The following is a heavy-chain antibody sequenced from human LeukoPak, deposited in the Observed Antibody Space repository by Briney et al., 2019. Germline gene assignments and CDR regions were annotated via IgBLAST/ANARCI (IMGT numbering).Heavy chain of an antibody. V-gene: IGHV4-39*07. CDR3: ARGEGGYDSIDY. D-gene: IGHD5-12*01. CDR1: GGSISSSSYY. CDR2: IYYSGST. Sequence: PSETLSLTCTVSGGSISSSSYYWGWIRQPPGKGLEWIGSIYYSGSTYYNPSLKSRVTISVDTSKNQFSLKLSSVTAADTAVYYCARGEGGYDSIDYWGQGTLVTVSS. J-gene: IGHJ4*02.